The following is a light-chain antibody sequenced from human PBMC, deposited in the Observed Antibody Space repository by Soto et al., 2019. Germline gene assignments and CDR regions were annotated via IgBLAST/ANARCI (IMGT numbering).Light chain of an antibody. CDR3: LQDYNYPRT. V-gene: IGKV1-6*01. CDR1: QGIRND. Sequence: AIQMTQSPSSLSASVGDRVTITCRASQGIRNDLGWYQQKPGKAPNLLIYAASSLQSGVPSRFSGSGSGTDSTLTISSLQPEDFATYYCLQDYNYPRTFGQGTKVDIK. J-gene: IGKJ1*01. CDR2: AAS.